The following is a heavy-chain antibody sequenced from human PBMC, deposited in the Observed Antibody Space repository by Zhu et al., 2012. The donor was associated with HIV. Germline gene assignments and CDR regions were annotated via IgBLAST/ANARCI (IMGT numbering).Heavy chain of an antibody. CDR3: ARTGDDNHHASFDI. J-gene: IGHJ4*01. CDR2: IYRSGAT. CDR1: GSSINTANY. Sequence: QVQVQGSGPGLVKLSETLSLTCDVSGSSINTANYWSWIRQPPGKGLEWIANIYRSGATYYNPSLRSRATISMDRPRNLFFLTLNSVTAADTAIYFCARTGDDNHHASFDIWDQGTLVTVSS. V-gene: IGHV4-38-2*01. D-gene: IGHD2-21*01.